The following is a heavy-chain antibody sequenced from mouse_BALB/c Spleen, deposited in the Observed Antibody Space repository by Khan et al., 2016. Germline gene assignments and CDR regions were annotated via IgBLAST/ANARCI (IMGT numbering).Heavy chain of an antibody. CDR2: IWGDGST. CDR3: TIVWGDY. Sequence: QMQLEESGPGLVAPSQSLSITCTVSGFSLTGYGVNWVRQPPGKGLEWLGMIWGDGSTDYNSARISRLSISKENSKSQDFLKLNRLQTDDTARYYCTIVWGDYWGQGTSVTVSS. J-gene: IGHJ4*01. CDR1: GFSLTGYG. D-gene: IGHD1-1*02. V-gene: IGHV2-6-7*01.